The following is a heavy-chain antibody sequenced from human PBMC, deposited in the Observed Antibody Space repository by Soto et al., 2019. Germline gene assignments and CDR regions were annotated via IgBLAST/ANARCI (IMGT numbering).Heavy chain of an antibody. Sequence: SETLSLTCTVSGASISSGGYYWGWIRQHPGKGLEWIGYIYYSGSTYYNPSLKSRVAISVDTSKNQFSLKLSSVTAADTAVYYRAREPSLWGQGTLVTVAS. CDR3: AREPSL. J-gene: IGHJ4*02. D-gene: IGHD2-2*01. V-gene: IGHV4-31*03. CDR2: IYYSGST. CDR1: GASISSGGYY.